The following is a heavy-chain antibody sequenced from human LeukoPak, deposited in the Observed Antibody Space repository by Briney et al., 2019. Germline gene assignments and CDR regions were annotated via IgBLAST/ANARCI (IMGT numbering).Heavy chain of an antibody. CDR3: AREYSSSSCGY. CDR1: GFTFSSYW. D-gene: IGHD6-6*01. V-gene: IGHV3-7*01. Sequence: PGGSLRLSCAASGFTFSSYWMSWVRQAPGKGLEWVANIKQDGSEKYYVDSVKGRFTISRDNAKNSLYLQMNSLRAEDSAVYYCAREYSSSSCGYWGQGTLVTVSS. J-gene: IGHJ4*02. CDR2: IKQDGSEK.